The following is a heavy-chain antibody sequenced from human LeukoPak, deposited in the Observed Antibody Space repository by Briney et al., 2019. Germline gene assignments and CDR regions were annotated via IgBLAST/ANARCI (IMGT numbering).Heavy chain of an antibody. J-gene: IGHJ6*02. Sequence: PGGSLRLSCAASGFAFSSYWMSWVRQAPGKGLEWVANIKQDGSEKYYVDSVKGRFTISRHNAKNSLYLQMNSLRAEDTAVYYCARDRDDYVWGSYRYYGYYYYGMDVWGQGTTVTVSS. V-gene: IGHV3-7*01. D-gene: IGHD3-16*02. CDR2: IKQDGSEK. CDR1: GFAFSSYW. CDR3: ARDRDDYVWGSYRYYGYYYYGMDV.